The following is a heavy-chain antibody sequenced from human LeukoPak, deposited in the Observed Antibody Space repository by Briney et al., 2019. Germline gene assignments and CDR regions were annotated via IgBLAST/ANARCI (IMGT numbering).Heavy chain of an antibody. J-gene: IGHJ4*02. CDR2: IIQDGSAK. V-gene: IGHV3-7*04. Sequence: GGSLRLSCVASGFTFSTYRMSWVRQAPGKGLVWVANIIQDGSAKNYVDSVKGRFTISRDNAKDSLYLQMNSLRAEDTAVYYCARVTSYYYNTSGDYYFDHWGQGTLVTVSS. CDR1: GFTFSTYR. CDR3: ARVTSYYYNTSGDYYFDH. D-gene: IGHD3-22*01.